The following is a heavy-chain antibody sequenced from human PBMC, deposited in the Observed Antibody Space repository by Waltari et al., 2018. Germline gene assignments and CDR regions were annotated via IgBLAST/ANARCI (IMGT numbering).Heavy chain of an antibody. J-gene: IGHJ5*02. CDR3: ARAHCGGDCDQDMGFDP. CDR2: IYTSGST. CDR1: GGSISSGSYY. Sequence: QVQLQESRPGLVKPSQTLSLTCTVSGGSISSGSYYWSWIRQPAGKGLEWIGRIYTSGSTNYNPSLKSLVTISVDTSKNQFSLKLSSVTAADTAVYYCARAHCGGDCDQDMGFDPWGQGTLVTVSS. D-gene: IGHD2-21*02. V-gene: IGHV4-61*02.